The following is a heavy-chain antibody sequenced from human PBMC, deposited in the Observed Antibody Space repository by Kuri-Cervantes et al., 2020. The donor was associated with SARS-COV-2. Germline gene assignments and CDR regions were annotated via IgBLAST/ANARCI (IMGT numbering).Heavy chain of an antibody. CDR1: GYTFTSYG. J-gene: IGHJ6*02. D-gene: IGHD6-6*01. CDR3: ARGSSSSSNYYYYGMDV. Sequence: ASVKVSCKASGYTFTSYGISWVRQAPGQGLEWMGWISAYNGNTNYPQKLQGRVTMTTDTSTSTAYMELRSLRSDDTAVYYCARGSSSSSNYYYYGMDVWGQGTTVTVSS. CDR2: ISAYNGNT. V-gene: IGHV1-18*04.